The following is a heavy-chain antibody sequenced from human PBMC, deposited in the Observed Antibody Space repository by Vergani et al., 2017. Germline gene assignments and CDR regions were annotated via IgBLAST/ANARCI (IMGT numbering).Heavy chain of an antibody. V-gene: IGHV3-23*01. CDR3: AKDIKAWFGELETVQFDY. Sequence: EVQLLESGGGLVQPGGSLRLSCAASGFTFSSYAMSWVRQAPGKGLEWVSAIRGSGGSTYYADSVKGRFTISRDKSKNTLYLQMNSLRAEDTAVYYCAKDIKAWFGELETVQFDYWGQGTLVTVSS. CDR2: IRGSGGST. CDR1: GFTFSSYA. D-gene: IGHD3-10*01. J-gene: IGHJ4*02.